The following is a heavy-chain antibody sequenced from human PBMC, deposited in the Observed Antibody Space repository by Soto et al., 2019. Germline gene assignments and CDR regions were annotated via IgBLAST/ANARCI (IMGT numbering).Heavy chain of an antibody. CDR3: AHAYVGRSLY. CDR1: GFSLSTDRVG. D-gene: IGHD3-10*02. CDR2: IYWDDSK. V-gene: IGHV2-5*02. J-gene: IGHJ4*02. Sequence: QITLKESGPTLVKPTQTLTLTCTFSGFSLSTDRVGVGWIRQPPGKALDWLAAIYWDDSKTYSPSLKSRLTITKDTSKNQVVLTMTTMDPVYTATYYCAHAYVGRSLYWGQGTLVTVSS.